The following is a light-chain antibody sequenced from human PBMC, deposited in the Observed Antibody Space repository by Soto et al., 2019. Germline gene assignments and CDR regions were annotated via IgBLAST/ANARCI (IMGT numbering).Light chain of an antibody. CDR3: HQRRNWPPVYT. Sequence: EIVLTQSPATLSLSPGERATLSCRASQSVSSYLAWYQQKPGQAPRLLIYDASNRATGIPARFSGSGSGTDFTLTLTRLAPEAFAFYYCHQRRNWPPVYTFGQGTKLHIK. CDR2: DAS. V-gene: IGKV3-11*01. CDR1: QSVSSY. J-gene: IGKJ2*01.